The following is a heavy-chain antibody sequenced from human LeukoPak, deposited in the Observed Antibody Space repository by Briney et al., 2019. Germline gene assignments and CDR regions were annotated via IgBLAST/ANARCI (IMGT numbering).Heavy chain of an antibody. CDR1: GYTFTGYY. J-gene: IGHJ4*02. CDR2: IIPILGIA. Sequence: SVKVSCKASGYTFTGYYMHWVRQAPGQGLEWMGRIIPILGIANYAQKFQGRVTITTDESTSTAYMEVSSLRSEDTAVYYCGRKAGDCGGGSCYSIDYWGQGTLVTVSS. CDR3: GRKAGDCGGGSCYSIDY. D-gene: IGHD2-15*01. V-gene: IGHV1-69*02.